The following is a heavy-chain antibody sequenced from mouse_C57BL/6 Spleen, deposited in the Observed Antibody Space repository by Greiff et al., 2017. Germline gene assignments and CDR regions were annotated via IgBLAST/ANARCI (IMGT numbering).Heavy chain of an antibody. CDR3: AREGGIYGNYYFDY. V-gene: IGHV1-31*01. CDR2: IYPYNGVS. CDR1: GYSFTGYY. J-gene: IGHJ2*01. Sequence: EVHLVESGPELVKPGASVKISCKASGYSFTGYYMHWVKQSHGNILDWIGYIYPYNGVSSYNQKFKGKATLTVDKSSSTAYMELRSLTSEDSAVYYCAREGGIYGNYYFDYWGQGTTLTVSS. D-gene: IGHD2-1*01.